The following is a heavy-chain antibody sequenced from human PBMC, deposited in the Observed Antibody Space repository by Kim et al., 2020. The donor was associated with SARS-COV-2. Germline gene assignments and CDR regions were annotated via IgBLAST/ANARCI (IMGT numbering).Heavy chain of an antibody. J-gene: IGHJ4*02. V-gene: IGHV3-74*01. Sequence: STSSGDSVKGRFTLSRDNDKNTLYLHMNSLRAEDTAVYYCARDHFTVNDYWGQGTLVTVSS. D-gene: IGHD4-4*01. CDR2: ST. CDR3: ARDHFTVNDY.